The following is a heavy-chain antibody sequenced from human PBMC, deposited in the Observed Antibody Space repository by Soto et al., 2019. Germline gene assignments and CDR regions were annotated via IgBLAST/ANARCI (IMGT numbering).Heavy chain of an antibody. J-gene: IGHJ4*02. Sequence: PSETLSLTCTVSGGSISSCGYYWSWIRRRPGKGLDWIGYIYYSGSTYYNPSLKSRVTISVDTSKNQFSLKLSSVTAADTAVYYCARSRRYCSGGSCYMRPDYWGQGTLVTVSS. CDR3: ARSRRYCSGGSCYMRPDY. D-gene: IGHD2-15*01. V-gene: IGHV4-31*02. CDR1: GGSISSCGYY. CDR2: IYYSGST.